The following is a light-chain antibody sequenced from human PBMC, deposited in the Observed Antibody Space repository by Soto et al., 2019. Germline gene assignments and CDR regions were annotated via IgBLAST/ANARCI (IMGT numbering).Light chain of an antibody. CDR2: EVS. Sequence: QSVLTQPASVSGSPGQSITISCTGTSIDVGAYDYVSWYQQRPGKAPKLIISEVSNRPSGVSPRFSGSKSGNTASLTISGLQAEDEADYYCSSYTNSEYVFGIGTKLTVL. CDR3: SSYTNSEYV. J-gene: IGLJ1*01. CDR1: SIDVGAYDY. V-gene: IGLV2-14*01.